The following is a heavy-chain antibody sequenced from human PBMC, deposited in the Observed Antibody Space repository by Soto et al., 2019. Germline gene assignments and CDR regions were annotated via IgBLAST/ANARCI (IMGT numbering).Heavy chain of an antibody. Sequence: QVQLVESGGDVVQPGRSLRLSCEASGFTFSSYVMHWVRQAPGKGLEWVAVILNDGSNKYYIDSVKGRFTISRDNSKSTLYLQMNSLKVEETAVYYCARICWTGYCTTSSCYVFDYWGQGTLVTVSS. V-gene: IGHV3-30*03. J-gene: IGHJ4*02. CDR2: ILNDGSNK. CDR1: GFTFSSYV. CDR3: ARICWTGYCTTSSCYVFDY. D-gene: IGHD2-2*03.